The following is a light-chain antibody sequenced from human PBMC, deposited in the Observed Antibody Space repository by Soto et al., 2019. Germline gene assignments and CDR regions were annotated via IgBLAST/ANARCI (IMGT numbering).Light chain of an antibody. Sequence: QSALTQPASVSGSPGQSIAISCTGTSSDVGGYNYVSWYQQQPGKAPKLMIYEVSNRPSGVSNRFSASKSGNTASLTISGLLAEDEADYYCSSYTSRSTWVFGGGTKLTVL. CDR2: EVS. V-gene: IGLV2-14*01. CDR1: SSDVGGYNY. CDR3: SSYTSRSTWV. J-gene: IGLJ3*02.